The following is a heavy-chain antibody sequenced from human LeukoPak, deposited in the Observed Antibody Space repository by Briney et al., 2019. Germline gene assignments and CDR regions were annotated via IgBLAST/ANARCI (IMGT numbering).Heavy chain of an antibody. J-gene: IGHJ4*02. V-gene: IGHV3-23*01. Sequence: PGGSLRLSCAASGFTFSSYAMTWVRQAPGKGLEWVSALSGSGDRTYYADSVKGRFTISRDNSKNTLYLQMDSLRAEDTAIYYCAIGGWLDYWGQGTLVTVSS. CDR2: LSGSGDRT. D-gene: IGHD2-15*01. CDR3: AIGGWLDY. CDR1: GFTFSSYA.